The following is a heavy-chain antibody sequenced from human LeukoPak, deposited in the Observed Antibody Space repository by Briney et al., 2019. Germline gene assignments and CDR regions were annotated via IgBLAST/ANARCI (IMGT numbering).Heavy chain of an antibody. Sequence: PSETLSLTCAVYGGSFSVYYWSWIRQPPGKGLEWIGEINHSGSTNYNPSLKSRVTISVDTSKNQFSLKLSSVTAADTAVYYCASGDYDSVDYWGQGTLVTVSS. CDR3: ASGDYDSVDY. V-gene: IGHV4-34*01. CDR2: INHSGST. D-gene: IGHD3-9*01. CDR1: GGSFSVYY. J-gene: IGHJ4*02.